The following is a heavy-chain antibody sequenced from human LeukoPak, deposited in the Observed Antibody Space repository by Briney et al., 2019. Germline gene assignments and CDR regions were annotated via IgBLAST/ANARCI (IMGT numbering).Heavy chain of an antibody. CDR3: ARSIVVSVSYFYYGMDV. CDR2: IYYSGST. CDR1: GGSINGYY. Sequence: SETLSLTCIVSGGSINGYYWSWIRQPPGKGLEWIGYIYYSGSTNYNPSLKSRVTISVDTSKNQFSLKLSSVTAADTAVYYCARSIVVSVSYFYYGMDVWGQGTTVSVSS. D-gene: IGHD3-22*01. V-gene: IGHV4-59*08. J-gene: IGHJ6*02.